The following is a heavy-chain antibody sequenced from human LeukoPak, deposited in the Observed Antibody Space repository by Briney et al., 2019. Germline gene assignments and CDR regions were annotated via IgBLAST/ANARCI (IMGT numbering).Heavy chain of an antibody. CDR2: IMPMFGKT. CDR3: ARGVEMATITDYYYMDV. CDR1: GGTFSSYD. Sequence: SVKVSCKASGGTFSSYDISWVRQAPGQGLEWMGGIMPMFGKTNYAQKFQGRVTTTADKATSTAYMELSSLRSEDTAVYYCARGVEMATITDYYYMDVWGKGTTVTISS. J-gene: IGHJ6*03. V-gene: IGHV1-69*06. D-gene: IGHD5-24*01.